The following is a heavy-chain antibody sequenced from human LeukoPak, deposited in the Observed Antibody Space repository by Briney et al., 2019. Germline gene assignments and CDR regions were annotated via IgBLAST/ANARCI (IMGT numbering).Heavy chain of an antibody. CDR1: IGSIGSYY. D-gene: IGHD3-10*01. J-gene: IGHJ4*02. Sequence: SETLSLTCIVGIGSIGSYYWRWLRQPPGKGLEWIGHVYYTGRATYNPSLRSRLTISADTSTSQLSLKLSSVTAADTAVYYCAKHKPTGSYPLELWGQGTLVTVSS. CDR3: AKHKPTGSYPLEL. CDR2: VYYTGRA. V-gene: IGHV4-59*08.